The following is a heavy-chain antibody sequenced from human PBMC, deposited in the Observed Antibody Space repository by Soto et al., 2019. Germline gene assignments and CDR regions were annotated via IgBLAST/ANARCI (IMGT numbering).Heavy chain of an antibody. CDR2: IYYSGST. V-gene: IGHV4-30-4*01. Sequence: SETLSLTCTVSGGSISSGDYYWSWIRQPPGKGLEWIGNIYYSGSTYYNLSLKSRVTISVDTSKKQFPLKLSSVTAADTAVYYCASRKSSPYFDYWGQGTLVTVSS. J-gene: IGHJ4*02. CDR3: ASRKSSPYFDY. CDR1: GGSISSGDYY. D-gene: IGHD3-10*01.